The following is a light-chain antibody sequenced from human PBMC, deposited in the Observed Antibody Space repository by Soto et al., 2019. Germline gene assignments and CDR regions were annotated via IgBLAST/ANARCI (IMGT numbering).Light chain of an antibody. V-gene: IGKV1-12*01. CDR1: QPLGAW. J-gene: IGKJ4*01. CDR2: ATS. CDR3: QQAGCSQLT. Sequence: DIQMTQFPSSVSASVGDRVTITCRASQPLGAWLAWYQQKPGKAPKLLIYATSIWETGVPSRFSGSGSGTQFTLSSSGQQPGDFAAYCCQQAGCSQLTFGGGTRVEIK.